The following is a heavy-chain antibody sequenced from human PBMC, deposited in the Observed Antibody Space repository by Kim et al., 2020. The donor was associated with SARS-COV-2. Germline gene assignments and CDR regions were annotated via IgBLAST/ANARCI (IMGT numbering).Heavy chain of an antibody. CDR3: ARGGGAAGRYYYGMDV. J-gene: IGHJ6*02. D-gene: IGHD6-13*01. V-gene: IGHV4-30-4*01. CDR2: IYYSGST. CDR1: GGSISSGDYY. Sequence: SETLSLTCTVSGGSISSGDYYWSWIRQPPGKRLEWIGYIYYSGSTYYNPSLKSRVTISVDTSKNQFSLKLSSVTAADTAVYYCARGGGAAGRYYYGMDVWGQETTVTVSS.